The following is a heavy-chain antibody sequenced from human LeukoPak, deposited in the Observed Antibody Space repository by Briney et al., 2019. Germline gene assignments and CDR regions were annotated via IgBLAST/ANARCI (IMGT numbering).Heavy chain of an antibody. CDR3: ASGYGDYRNWFDP. D-gene: IGHD4-17*01. CDR1: GFTFSSYG. Sequence: GGSLRLSCEASGFTFSSYGMHWVRQAPGKGLEWVAFIRYDGSNKYYADSVKGRFTISRDNSKNSLYLQMNSLRAEDTAVYYCASGYGDYRNWFDPWGQGTLVTVSS. V-gene: IGHV3-30*02. J-gene: IGHJ5*02. CDR2: IRYDGSNK.